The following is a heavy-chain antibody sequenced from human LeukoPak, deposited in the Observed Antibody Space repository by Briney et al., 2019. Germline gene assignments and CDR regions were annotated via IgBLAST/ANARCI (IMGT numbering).Heavy chain of an antibody. D-gene: IGHD3-22*01. Sequence: PSQTLSLTCTVSGGSISSGGYYWSWIRQHPGKGLEWIGYIYYSGSTYYNPSPKSRVTISVDTSKNQFSLKLSSVTAADTAVYYCARIAVPYYYDSSGYSSYFQHWGQGTLVTVSS. CDR2: IYYSGST. CDR3: ARIAVPYYYDSSGYSSYFQH. V-gene: IGHV4-31*03. J-gene: IGHJ1*01. CDR1: GGSISSGGYY.